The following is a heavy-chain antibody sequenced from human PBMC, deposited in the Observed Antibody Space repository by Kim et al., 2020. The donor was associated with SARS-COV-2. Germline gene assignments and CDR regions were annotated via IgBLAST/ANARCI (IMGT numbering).Heavy chain of an antibody. Sequence: SETLSLTCTVSGGSISSYYWSWIRQPPGKGLEWIGYIYYSGSTNYNPSLKSRVTISVDTSKNQFSLKLSSVTAADTAVYYCARASRYFDWFLGGYFDYWGQGTLVTVSS. CDR3: ARASRYFDWFLGGYFDY. CDR1: GGSISSYY. D-gene: IGHD3-9*01. V-gene: IGHV4-59*01. CDR2: IYYSGST. J-gene: IGHJ4*02.